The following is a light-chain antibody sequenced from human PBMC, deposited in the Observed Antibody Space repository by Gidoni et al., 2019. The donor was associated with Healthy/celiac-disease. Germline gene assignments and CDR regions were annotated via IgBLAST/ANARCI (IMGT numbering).Light chain of an antibody. V-gene: IGKV3-20*01. CDR3: QQYGSSPLA. Sequence: EIVLTQSPGTLSLSPGERATLSCRASQSVSSSYLAWYQQKPRQAPGLLIYGASSRATGIPDRFSGSGSGTDFTLTISRLEPEDFAVYYCQQYGSSPLAFGGGTKVEIK. J-gene: IGKJ4*01. CDR1: QSVSSSY. CDR2: GAS.